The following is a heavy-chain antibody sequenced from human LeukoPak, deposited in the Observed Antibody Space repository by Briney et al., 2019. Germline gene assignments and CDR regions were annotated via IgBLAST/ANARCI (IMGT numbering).Heavy chain of an antibody. Sequence: GGSLRLSCAASGFTFSDYYMSWIRQAPGKGLEWVSYISSSGSTIYYADSVKGRFTISRDNSKNTLYLQMNSLRAEDTAVYYCARDRATVTTEGYYYYYMDVWGKGTTVTISS. J-gene: IGHJ6*03. CDR1: GFTFSDYY. V-gene: IGHV3-11*01. CDR2: ISSSGSTI. CDR3: ARDRATVTTEGYYYYYMDV. D-gene: IGHD4-17*01.